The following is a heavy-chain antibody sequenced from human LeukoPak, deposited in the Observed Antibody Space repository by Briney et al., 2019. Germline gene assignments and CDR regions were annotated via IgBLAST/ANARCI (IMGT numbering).Heavy chain of an antibody. D-gene: IGHD3-9*01. Sequence: GGSLRLSCAASGFTFRSYGMHWVRQAPGKGLEWVAFIRYDGSNKYYADSVKGRFTISRDNSKNTLYLQMNSLRAEDTAVYYCARRYDILTGYLGSPDYWGQGTLVTVSS. V-gene: IGHV3-30*02. J-gene: IGHJ4*02. CDR3: ARRYDILTGYLGSPDY. CDR1: GFTFRSYG. CDR2: IRYDGSNK.